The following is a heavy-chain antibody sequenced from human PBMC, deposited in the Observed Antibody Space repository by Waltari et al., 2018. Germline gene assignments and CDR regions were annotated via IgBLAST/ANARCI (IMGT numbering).Heavy chain of an antibody. J-gene: IGHJ4*02. D-gene: IGHD6-19*01. CDR2: INSRGDYI. Sequence: EVQLVESGGGLVKPGGSLRISCAASGVTFSTYTMNWVRQAPGKGLEWVSTINSRGDYIYYVDSMKGRFTISRDNAKNSLYLEMHSLRAEDTAVYYCARDGRRSTGWYSDYWGQGALVTVSS. V-gene: IGHV3-21*04. CDR1: GVTFSTYT. CDR3: ARDGRRSTGWYSDY.